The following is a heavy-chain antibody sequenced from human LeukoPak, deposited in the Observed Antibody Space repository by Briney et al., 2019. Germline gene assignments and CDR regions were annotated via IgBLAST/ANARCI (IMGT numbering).Heavy chain of an antibody. V-gene: IGHV3-15*01. CDR1: GFGFRDSA. CDR3: ASYGSGSHDY. CDR2: IKTKTEGGTT. D-gene: IGHD3-10*01. Sequence: PGGSLRLSCAGSGFGFRDSAMNWVRQAPGKGLEWVGRIKTKTEGGTTDYAAPVKGRFTISRDDLKNTVYLQMNSLKTEDTAVYYCASYGSGSHDYWGQGSLVTVSS. J-gene: IGHJ4*02.